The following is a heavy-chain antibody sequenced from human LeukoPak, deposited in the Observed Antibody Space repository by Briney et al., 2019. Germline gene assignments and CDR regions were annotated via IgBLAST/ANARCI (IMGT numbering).Heavy chain of an antibody. D-gene: IGHD6-13*01. Sequence: PGGSLRLSCAASGFPFSYYYMSWIRQAPGKGLEWVASIKHDGSEKYYVDSVKGRFTISRDDAKNSVYLQMNSLRVEDTAVYYCARDRDSSGSWEVNFDHWGQGTLVTVSS. CDR1: GFPFSYYY. CDR2: IKHDGSEK. CDR3: ARDRDSSGSWEVNFDH. V-gene: IGHV3-7*01. J-gene: IGHJ4*02.